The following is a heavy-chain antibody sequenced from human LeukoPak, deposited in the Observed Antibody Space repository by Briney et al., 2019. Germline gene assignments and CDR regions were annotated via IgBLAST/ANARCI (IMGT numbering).Heavy chain of an antibody. V-gene: IGHV5-51*04. CDR2: IYPGDSDT. CDR1: GYSFTSYW. J-gene: IGHJ3*02. CDR3: ASYYGSGSYYHEPYDAFDI. Sequence: GESLKISCKGSGYSFTSYWIGWVRQMPGKGLEWMGIIYPGDSDTRYSPSFQGQVTISADKPTSTAYLQWSSLKASDTAMYYCASYYGSGSYYHEPYDAFDIWGQGTMVTVSS. D-gene: IGHD3-10*01.